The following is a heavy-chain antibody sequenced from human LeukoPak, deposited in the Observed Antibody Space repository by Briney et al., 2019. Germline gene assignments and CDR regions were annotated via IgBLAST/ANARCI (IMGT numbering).Heavy chain of an antibody. CDR3: ARDSECGGDCYGVYFQH. Sequence: SETLSLTCTVSGGSISGYYWSWIRQPPGKGLEWIGYIYYSGTTNYNPSLKSRVTISVDTSKNQFSLKLSSVTAADTAVYYCARDSECGGDCYGVYFQHWGQGTLVTVSS. V-gene: IGHV4-59*01. CDR1: GGSISGYY. CDR2: IYYSGTT. J-gene: IGHJ1*01. D-gene: IGHD2-21*01.